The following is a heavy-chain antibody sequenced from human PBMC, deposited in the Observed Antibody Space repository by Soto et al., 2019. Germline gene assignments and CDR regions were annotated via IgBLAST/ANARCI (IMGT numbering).Heavy chain of an antibody. CDR2: IYYSGST. CDR1: GGSISSYY. J-gene: IGHJ3*02. Sequence: SETLSLTCTVSGGSISSYYWGWIRQPPGKGLEWIGYIYYSGSTNYNPSLKSRVTISEDTSKNQFSLKLSSVTAADTAVYYCARDLYGDYAAFAFDIWGQGTMVTVSS. D-gene: IGHD4-17*01. CDR3: ARDLYGDYAAFAFDI. V-gene: IGHV4-59*01.